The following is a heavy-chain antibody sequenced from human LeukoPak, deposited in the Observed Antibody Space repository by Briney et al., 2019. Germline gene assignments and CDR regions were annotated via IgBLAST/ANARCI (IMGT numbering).Heavy chain of an antibody. CDR3: AKDRLWFGELSMPGDV. CDR1: GFTFSSYG. CDR2: ISHDGSNK. V-gene: IGHV3-30*18. J-gene: IGHJ6*02. D-gene: IGHD3-10*01. Sequence: GGSLRLSCAASGFTFSSYGMHWVRQAPGKGLEWVAVISHDGSNKYYADSVKGRFTISRDNSKNTLYLQMNSLRAEDTAVYYCAKDRLWFGELSMPGDVWGQGTTVTVSS.